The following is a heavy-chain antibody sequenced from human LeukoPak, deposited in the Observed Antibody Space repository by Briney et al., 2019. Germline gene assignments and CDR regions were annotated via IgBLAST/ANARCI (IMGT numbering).Heavy chain of an antibody. D-gene: IGHD3-16*02. J-gene: IGHJ4*02. Sequence: GGSLRLSCATSEFIFSDYYMSWVRQAPGKGLEWISYISSSGSTTYYADSVKGRFTISRDNAKKSLYLQMNSLRAEDTATYYCAREGGYLGYFAFDFWGRGTPVTVSS. V-gene: IGHV3-11*01. CDR1: EFIFSDYY. CDR3: AREGGYLGYFAFDF. CDR2: ISSSGSTT.